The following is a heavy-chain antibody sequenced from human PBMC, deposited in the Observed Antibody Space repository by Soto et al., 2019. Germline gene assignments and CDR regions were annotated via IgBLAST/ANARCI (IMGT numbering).Heavy chain of an antibody. CDR1: GGTFNTYT. D-gene: IGHD2-21*01. J-gene: IGHJ4*02. Sequence: QVQVVQSGAEVTKPESSVKVSCKPSGGTFNTYTVNWVRLAPGHGLEWMGRFIPILDMANYAQKFQDRVTITADRTTFTAYMELNSLTSYDTAVYYCAITYCRDNSCPRDFDFWGPGTRVSVSS. CDR3: AITYCRDNSCPRDFDF. V-gene: IGHV1-69*02. CDR2: FIPILDMA.